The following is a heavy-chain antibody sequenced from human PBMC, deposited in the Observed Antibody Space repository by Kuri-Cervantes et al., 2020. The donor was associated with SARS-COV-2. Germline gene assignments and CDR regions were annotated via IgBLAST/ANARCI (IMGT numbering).Heavy chain of an antibody. Sequence: GESLKISCAASGFTFSSYAMSWVRQAPGKGLEWVSAISGSGGSTYYADSAKGRFTISRDNSKNTLYLQMNSLRAEDTAVYYCARDLRLGKSLDYWGQGTLVTVSS. CDR1: GFTFSSYA. J-gene: IGHJ4*02. D-gene: IGHD7-27*01. CDR2: ISGSGGST. V-gene: IGHV3-23*01. CDR3: ARDLRLGKSLDY.